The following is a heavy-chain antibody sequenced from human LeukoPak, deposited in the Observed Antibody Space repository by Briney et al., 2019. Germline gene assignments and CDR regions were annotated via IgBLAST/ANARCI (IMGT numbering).Heavy chain of an antibody. CDR2: IIPIFGTA. CDR3: ALYCSSSNCRFDY. J-gene: IGHJ4*02. CDR1: GGTFSSYT. V-gene: IGHV1-69*05. D-gene: IGHD2-2*01. Sequence: GASVKVSCKASGGTFSSYTISWVRQAPGQGLKWMGGIIPIFGTANYAQKFRGRVTITTDESTSTAYMELSSLRSEDTAMYYCALYCSSSNCRFDYWGQGTLVTVSS.